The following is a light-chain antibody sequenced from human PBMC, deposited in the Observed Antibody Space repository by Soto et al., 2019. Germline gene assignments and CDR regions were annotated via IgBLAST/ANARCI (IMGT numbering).Light chain of an antibody. Sequence: QSVLTQPASVSGSPGQSITISCTGTSSDLGDYNYVSWYQHHPGKAPKLMIYEVSHRPSGVSDRFPGSKSGNTASLTISGLQAADEADYYCSSFTRSSTLLYVFGTGTKVTVL. CDR3: SSFTRSSTLLYV. CDR1: SSDLGDYNY. V-gene: IGLV2-14*01. J-gene: IGLJ1*01. CDR2: EVS.